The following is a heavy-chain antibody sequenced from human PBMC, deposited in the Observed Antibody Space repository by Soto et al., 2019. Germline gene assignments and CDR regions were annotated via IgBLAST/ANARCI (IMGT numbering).Heavy chain of an antibody. V-gene: IGHV3-72*01. J-gene: IGHJ4*02. CDR1: GFTFRDHY. D-gene: IGHD1-26*01. CDR2: TRNKANSYTT. CDR3: ARGGLVGATDY. Sequence: GGSLRLSCAASGFTFRDHYMDWVRQAPGKGLEWVGRTRNKANSYTTEYAASVKGRFTISRDDSKNSLYLQMNSLKTEDTAVYYCARGGLVGATDYWGQGTLVTVSS.